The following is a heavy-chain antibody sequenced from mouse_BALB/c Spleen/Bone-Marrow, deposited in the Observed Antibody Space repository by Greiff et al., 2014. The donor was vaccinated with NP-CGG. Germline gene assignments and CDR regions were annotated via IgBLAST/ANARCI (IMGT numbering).Heavy chain of an antibody. CDR3: ARSGEKYGAMDY. Sequence: DVQLVESGGGLVKPGGSLKLSCTASGYIFSDYYMYWVRQTPEKRLEWVAAISDGGSYTYYTDKVKGRFTISRDNAKNNLYLQMSSLKSEDTAMYYCARSGEKYGAMDYWGQGTSVTVSS. CDR2: ISDGGSYT. J-gene: IGHJ4*01. V-gene: IGHV5-4*02. D-gene: IGHD1-1*02. CDR1: GYIFSDYY.